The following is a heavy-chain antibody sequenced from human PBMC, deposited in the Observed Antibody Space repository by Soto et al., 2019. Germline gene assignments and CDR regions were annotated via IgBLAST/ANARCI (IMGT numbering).Heavy chain of an antibody. V-gene: IGHV1-18*01. CDR2: ISAYNGNT. D-gene: IGHD1-26*01. CDR1: GYTFTNFG. CDR3: ARCGTQIDC. Sequence: QVQLVQSGAEVKKPGASVKVSCKASGYTFTNFGISWVRQAPGHGLEWMGWISAYNGNTNYAQNFQGRVTMTTDTSTSTAYMELMRLRSDDTDVYSCARCGTQIDCWGQGTLVTVAS. J-gene: IGHJ4*02.